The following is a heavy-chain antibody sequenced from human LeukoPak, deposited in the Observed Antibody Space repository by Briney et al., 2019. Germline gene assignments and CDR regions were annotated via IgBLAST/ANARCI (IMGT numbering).Heavy chain of an antibody. CDR2: ISVSGGST. D-gene: IGHD6-13*01. Sequence: GGSLRLSCAASGFTFSRYAMSWVRQAPGKGLELVSVISVSGGSTDYADSVKGRFTISRDNPKNTLFLQMNSLRVEDTAVYYCAKRLGYSSSWYYFDYWGQGTPVTVSS. J-gene: IGHJ4*02. CDR1: GFTFSRYA. V-gene: IGHV3-23*01. CDR3: AKRLGYSSSWYYFDY.